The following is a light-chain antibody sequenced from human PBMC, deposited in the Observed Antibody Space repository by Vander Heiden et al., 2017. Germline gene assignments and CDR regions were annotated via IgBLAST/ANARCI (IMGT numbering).Light chain of an antibody. Sequence: DIEMPQSPSTLSASVGDRVTITCRASQSISSWLAWYQQKPGKAPKLLIYDASSLESGVPSRFSGSGSGTEFTLTISSLQPDDFATYYCQQYNSYPSFDQGTKLEIK. CDR1: QSISSW. CDR3: QQYNSYPS. CDR2: DAS. V-gene: IGKV1-5*01. J-gene: IGKJ2*01.